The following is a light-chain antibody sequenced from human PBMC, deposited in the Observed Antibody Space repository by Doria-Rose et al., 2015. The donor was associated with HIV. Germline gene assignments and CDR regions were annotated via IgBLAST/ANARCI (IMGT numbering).Light chain of an antibody. CDR3: HQYGTSWT. CDR1: QSFSSTY. J-gene: IGKJ1*01. CDR2: DGS. V-gene: IGKV3-20*01. Sequence: EIVLTQSPGTLSLSPGERATLSCRASQSFSSTYLAWYQQKSGQAPSLLIYDGSTRATGIPDRFSASGSGTDFTLTINRQEPEDFALYYCHQYGTSWTFGQGTKAEI.